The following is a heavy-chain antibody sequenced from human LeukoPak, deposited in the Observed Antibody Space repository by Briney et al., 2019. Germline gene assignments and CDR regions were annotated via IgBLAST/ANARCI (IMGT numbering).Heavy chain of an antibody. V-gene: IGHV3-33*01. D-gene: IGHD6-19*01. CDR3: ARGEYSSGHFDY. CDR2: IWFDGSNK. CDR1: GFTFSSCA. Sequence: GGSLRLSCAASGFTFSSCAMHWVRQAPGKGLEWVALIWFDGSNKYYADSVKGRFTISRDNSKNTLYLQMNSLRAEGTAVYSCARGEYSSGHFDYWGQGTLVTVSS. J-gene: IGHJ4*02.